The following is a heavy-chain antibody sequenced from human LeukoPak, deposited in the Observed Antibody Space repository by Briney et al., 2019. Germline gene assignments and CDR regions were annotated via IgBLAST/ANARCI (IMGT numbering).Heavy chain of an antibody. D-gene: IGHD4-23*01. CDR2: IYYSGST. CDR3: ARSPVLTPLDY. J-gene: IGHJ4*02. Sequence: SETLSLTCTVSGGSISRGSYYWGWIRQPPGKGLEWIGNIYYSGSTYYNPSLKSRVTISVDTSKNQFSLKLSSVTAADTAVYYCARSPVLTPLDYWGQGTPVTVSS. V-gene: IGHV4-39*01. CDR1: GGSISRGSYY.